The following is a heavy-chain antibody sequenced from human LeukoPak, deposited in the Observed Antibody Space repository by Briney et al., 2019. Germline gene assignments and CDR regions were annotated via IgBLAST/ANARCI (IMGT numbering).Heavy chain of an antibody. CDR3: ARGFGFLEWLLYSH. CDR2: ISGSSSTI. Sequence: GGSLRLSCATSGFTFSSYSMNWVRQAPGKGLEWGSYISGSSSTIYYADSVKGRFTISRDNGKNTLYLQMNSLRAEDTAVYYCARGFGFLEWLLYSHWGQGTLVTVSS. D-gene: IGHD3-3*01. CDR1: GFTFSSYS. J-gene: IGHJ4*02. V-gene: IGHV3-48*01.